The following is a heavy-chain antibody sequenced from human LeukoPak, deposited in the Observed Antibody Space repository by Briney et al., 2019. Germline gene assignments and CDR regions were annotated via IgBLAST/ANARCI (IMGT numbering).Heavy chain of an antibody. J-gene: IGHJ6*03. CDR3: AARAKGYYSYGYDPWDVYYYYMDV. CDR1: GFTFSSYG. Sequence: GGSLRLSCAASGFTFSSYGMHWVRQAPGKGLEWVSAISGSGGSTYYADSVKGRFTISRDNSKNTLYLQMNSLRAEDTAVYYCAARAKGYYSYGYDPWDVYYYYMDVWGKGTTVTVSS. V-gene: IGHV3-23*01. D-gene: IGHD5-18*01. CDR2: ISGSGGST.